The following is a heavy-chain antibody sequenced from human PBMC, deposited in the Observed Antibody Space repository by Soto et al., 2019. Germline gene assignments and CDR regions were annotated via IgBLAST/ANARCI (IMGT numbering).Heavy chain of an antibody. Sequence: ASVKVSCKASGYTFTNYGISWVRQAPGQGPEWMGWISSYNGNTNYAQKVQGRVTLTTDSSTSTTYMELRSLRSDDTAVYYCARGPRYCSTTTCFSGVTWFDPWGQGTLVTVSS. CDR2: ISSYNGNT. D-gene: IGHD2-2*01. CDR1: GYTFTNYG. CDR3: ARGPRYCSTTTCFSGVTWFDP. V-gene: IGHV1-18*04. J-gene: IGHJ5*02.